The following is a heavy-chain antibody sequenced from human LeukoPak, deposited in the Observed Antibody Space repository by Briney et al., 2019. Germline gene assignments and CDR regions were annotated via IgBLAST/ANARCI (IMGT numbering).Heavy chain of an antibody. CDR2: IYPGDSDT. D-gene: IGHD3-9*01. CDR1: GYSFTSYW. J-gene: IGHJ5*02. V-gene: IGHV5-51*01. Sequence: GEPLKISCKGSGYSFTSYWIGWVRQMPGKGLEWMGIIYPGDSDTRYSPSFQGQATISADKSISTAYLQWSSLKASDTAMYYCARQPVLRYFDWLSPEEGWYWSDPWGQGTLVTVSS. CDR3: ARQPVLRYFDWLSPEEGWYWSDP.